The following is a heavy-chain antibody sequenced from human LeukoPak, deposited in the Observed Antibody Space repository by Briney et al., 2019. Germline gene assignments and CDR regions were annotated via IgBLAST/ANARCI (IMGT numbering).Heavy chain of an antibody. CDR2: ISGSGGAT. Sequence: GGSLRLSCAASGFTFSSYAMHWVRQAPGKGLEWVSSISGSGGATFYAASVKGRFTVSRDNSRNTLYLQMNSLRADDTAIYYCAKILEDYGDYPPSYWGQGTLVTVSS. J-gene: IGHJ4*02. CDR1: GFTFSSYA. V-gene: IGHV3-23*01. D-gene: IGHD4-17*01. CDR3: AKILEDYGDYPPSY.